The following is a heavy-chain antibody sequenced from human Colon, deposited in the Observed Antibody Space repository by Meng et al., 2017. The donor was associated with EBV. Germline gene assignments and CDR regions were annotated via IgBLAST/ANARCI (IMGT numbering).Heavy chain of an antibody. CDR1: GGSSSTSDW. CDR2: IYRGGGT. CDR3: ARVRVIPAAVGFDY. D-gene: IGHD2-2*01. V-gene: IGHV4-4*02. J-gene: IGHJ4*02. Sequence: VQLQESGPGLVGPSGTLSLTCAVSGGSSSTSDWWSWVRQPPGKGLEWIGEIYRGGGTNYNPSFKSRVTISVDTSNNHFSLKLSYVTAADTAVYYCARVRVIPAAVGFDYWGQGTLVTVSS.